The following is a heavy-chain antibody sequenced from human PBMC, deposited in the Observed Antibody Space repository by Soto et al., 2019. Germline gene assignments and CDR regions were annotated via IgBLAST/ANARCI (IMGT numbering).Heavy chain of an antibody. Sequence: QVQLVQSGAEVNKPGASAKVSCKASGYTFTDYNINWVRLAPGQGPQWMGWISAYSGNTFYAQNFQGRLTMTTDTSTSTAYMELRSLRSDDTAIYYCARQGAGAFDYWGQGTLVIVSS. V-gene: IGHV1-18*04. D-gene: IGHD3-10*01. J-gene: IGHJ4*02. CDR2: ISAYSGNT. CDR3: ARQGAGAFDY. CDR1: GYTFTDYN.